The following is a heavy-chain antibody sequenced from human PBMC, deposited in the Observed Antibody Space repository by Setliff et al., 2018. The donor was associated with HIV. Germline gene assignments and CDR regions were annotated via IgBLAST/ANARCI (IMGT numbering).Heavy chain of an antibody. D-gene: IGHD5-12*01. CDR3: ARGRKRDGYNFYYYYMDV. J-gene: IGHJ6*03. CDR1: GGSFSGYY. Sequence: SETLSLTCSVSGGSFSGYYWSWIRQPPGKGLEWIGYIYIYTTGSTNYNPSLKSRVTISVDTSKSQFSLNLSSVTAADTAVYYCARGRKRDGYNFYYYYMDVWDKGTTVTVSS. CDR2: IYIYTTGST. V-gene: IGHV4-4*08.